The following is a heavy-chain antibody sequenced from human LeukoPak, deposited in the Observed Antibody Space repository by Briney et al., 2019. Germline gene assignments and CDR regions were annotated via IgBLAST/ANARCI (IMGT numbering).Heavy chain of an antibody. Sequence: ASVKVSCKASGYTFTSYAMHWVRQAPGQRLEWMGWINAGNGNTKYSQKFQGRVTITRDTSASTAYMELSSLRSEDTAVYYCARDIVIGSGWSLIFDYWGQGTLVTVSS. D-gene: IGHD6-19*01. CDR2: INAGNGNT. CDR1: GYTFTSYA. V-gene: IGHV1-3*01. J-gene: IGHJ4*02. CDR3: ARDIVIGSGWSLIFDY.